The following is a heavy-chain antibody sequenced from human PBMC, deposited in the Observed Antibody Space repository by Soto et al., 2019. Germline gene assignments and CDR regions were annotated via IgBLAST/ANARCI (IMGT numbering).Heavy chain of an antibody. J-gene: IGHJ6*02. D-gene: IGHD3-16*01. CDR2: MNAKSGDT. CDR1: GYTFSDFD. Sequence: DLEQSGAEVKRPGASVKVSCKASGYTFSDFDINWLRQASGQGPEWMGWMNAKSGDTFFAQKFQGKFNMTLDTSLSTTYMQVGTLTSYDTAMYYCARGNPFNYAGFDVWGQGTTVAVSS. CDR3: ARGNPFNYAGFDV. V-gene: IGHV1-8*01.